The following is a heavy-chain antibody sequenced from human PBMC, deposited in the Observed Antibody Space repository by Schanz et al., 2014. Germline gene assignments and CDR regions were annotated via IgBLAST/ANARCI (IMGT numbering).Heavy chain of an antibody. CDR2: ISGTGGDDT. V-gene: IGHV3-23*04. CDR1: GFTFSGYS. Sequence: EVQLVESGGGLVQPGGSLRLSCAASGFTFSGYSMNWVRPAPGKGLLWVSSISGTGGDDTYYADSVKGRFTISRDNSKNTLFLQMNSLRVEDAAIYYCAKDISDTSGKDDYWGQGTLVTVSS. D-gene: IGHD3-22*01. J-gene: IGHJ4*02. CDR3: AKDISDTSGKDDY.